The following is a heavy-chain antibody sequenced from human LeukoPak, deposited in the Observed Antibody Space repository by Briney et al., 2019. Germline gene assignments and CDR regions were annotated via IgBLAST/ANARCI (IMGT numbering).Heavy chain of an antibody. V-gene: IGHV1-46*01. Sequence: GASVKVSCKASGYTFTSYYMHWVRQAPGQGLEWMGIINPSGGSTSYAQKFQGRVTMTRDTPTSTVYMELSSLRSEDTAVYYCARDQSNIFGVVTGDYWGQGTLVTVSS. CDR3: ARDQSNIFGVVTGDY. J-gene: IGHJ4*02. CDR2: INPSGGST. D-gene: IGHD3-3*01. CDR1: GYTFTSYY.